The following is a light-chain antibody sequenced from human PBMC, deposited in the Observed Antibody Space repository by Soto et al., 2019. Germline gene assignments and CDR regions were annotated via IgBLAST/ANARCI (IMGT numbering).Light chain of an antibody. CDR2: AAS. V-gene: IGKV1-12*01. CDR1: QSFRSW. J-gene: IGKJ5*01. CDR3: QQTDNIPIT. Sequence: IHMTQCPSSVSASVGDRVTMTCRASQSFRSWLAWYQQKPGKAPKLLIYAASSLESGVPSRFSGSGSGTDFTLTISSLQPEDFATYYCQQTDNIPITFGQGTRLEI.